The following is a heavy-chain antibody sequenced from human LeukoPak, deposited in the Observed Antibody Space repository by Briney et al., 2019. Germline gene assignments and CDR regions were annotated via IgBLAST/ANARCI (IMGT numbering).Heavy chain of an antibody. Sequence: GGSLRLSCAASGFTFSSYWMSWVRQAPGKGLEWVANIKQDGSEKYYVDSVKGRFTISRDNAKNSLYLQMNGLRAEDTAVYYCARDSYGSGSPHYYYYYGMDVWGKGTTVTVSS. CDR3: ARDSYGSGSPHYYYYYGMDV. CDR1: GFTFSSYW. V-gene: IGHV3-7*03. D-gene: IGHD3-10*01. J-gene: IGHJ6*04. CDR2: IKQDGSEK.